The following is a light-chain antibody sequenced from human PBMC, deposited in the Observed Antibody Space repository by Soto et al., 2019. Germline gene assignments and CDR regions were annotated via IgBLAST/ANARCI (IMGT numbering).Light chain of an antibody. Sequence: EIVMTQSPATLSVSPGERATFSCRASQSVSDTLAWYQRKPGQAPRLLIYSASRRATGFPGRFSGSGSGTDFTLTISSLQSEDVAVYYCKQYNNWPWTFGQGTKVDIK. CDR2: SAS. CDR3: KQYNNWPWT. CDR1: QSVSDT. J-gene: IGKJ1*01. V-gene: IGKV3-15*01.